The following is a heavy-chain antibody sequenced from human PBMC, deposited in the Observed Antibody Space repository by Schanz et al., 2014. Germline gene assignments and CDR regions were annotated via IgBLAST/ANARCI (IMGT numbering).Heavy chain of an antibody. CDR1: GFPFSDYF. CDR2: IYIGGNT. V-gene: IGHV3-66*01. Sequence: VQLVDSGGGLVKPGGSLRLSCTASGFPFSDYFMAWIRQAPGKGLEWVSFIYIGGNTYYADSVKGRFTISRDNSKNTVYIQMNSLRAEDTAVYYCARGGPAYYFDDWGQGTLVTVSS. CDR3: ARGGPAYYFDD. J-gene: IGHJ4*02.